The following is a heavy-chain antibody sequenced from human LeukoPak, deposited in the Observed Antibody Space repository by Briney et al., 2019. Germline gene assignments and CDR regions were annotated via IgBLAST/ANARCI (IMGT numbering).Heavy chain of an antibody. J-gene: IGHJ4*02. D-gene: IGHD6-13*01. V-gene: IGHV3-23*01. CDR3: AKEGIGAAGRRFDC. CDR1: GFTFSSYG. CDR2: IANTGGNT. Sequence: GGSLRLSCVASGFTFSSYGMTWVRQAPGKGLQWVSSIANTGGNTYYADSVRGRFTISSDNSKNTLYLQMNSLRDEDTAVYYCAKEGIGAAGRRFDCWGQGTPVTVSS.